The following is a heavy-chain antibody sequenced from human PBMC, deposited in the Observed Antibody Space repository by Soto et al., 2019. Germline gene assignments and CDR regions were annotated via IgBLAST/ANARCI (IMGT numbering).Heavy chain of an antibody. CDR2: IYYSGST. D-gene: IGHD2-15*01. V-gene: IGHV4-59*01. CDR1: GGSISSYY. J-gene: IGHJ6*02. Sequence: SETLSLTRTVSGGSISSYYWSWIRQPPGKGLEWIGYIYYSGSTNYNPSLKSRVTISVDTSKNQFSLKLSSVTAADTAVYYCARDRGVVVVAATDYYYYGMDVWGQGTTVTVS. CDR3: ARDRGVVVVAATDYYYYGMDV.